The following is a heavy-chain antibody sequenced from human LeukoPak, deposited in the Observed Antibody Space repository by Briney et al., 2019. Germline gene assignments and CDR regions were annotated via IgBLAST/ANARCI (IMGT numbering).Heavy chain of an antibody. CDR3: ARVRGTRTIFGVVTNWFDP. V-gene: IGHV1-46*01. D-gene: IGHD3-3*01. CDR2: INPSGGST. Sequence: ASVKVPCKASGYTFTSYYMHRVRQAPGQGLEWMGIINPSGGSTSYAQKLQGRVTMTRDTSTSTVYMELSSLRSEDTAVYYCARVRGTRTIFGVVTNWFDPWGQGTLVTVSS. CDR1: GYTFTSYY. J-gene: IGHJ5*02.